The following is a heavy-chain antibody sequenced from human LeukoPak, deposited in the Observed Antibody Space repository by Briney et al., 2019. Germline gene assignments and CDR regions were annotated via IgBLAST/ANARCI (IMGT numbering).Heavy chain of an antibody. D-gene: IGHD1-7*01. V-gene: IGHV4-39*07. CDR3: ARVGALWNYSPEWYYYYYYMDV. CDR1: GGSISSSSYY. CDR2: ISYSGRT. J-gene: IGHJ6*03. Sequence: PSETLSLTCTVSGGSISSSSYYWGWIRQPPGEGLEWIGSISYSGRTYYNPSLKSRVTISVDTSKNQFSLKLSSVTAADTAVYYCARVGALWNYSPEWYYYYYYMDVWGKGTTVTVSS.